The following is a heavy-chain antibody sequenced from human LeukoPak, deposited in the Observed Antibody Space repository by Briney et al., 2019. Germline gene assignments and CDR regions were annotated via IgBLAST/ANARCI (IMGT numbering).Heavy chain of an antibody. J-gene: IGHJ4*02. D-gene: IGHD1-26*01. CDR3: ARHLLVAVIVGEGYFDY. Sequence: PSETLSLTCTVSGGSISSSSYYWGWIRQPPGKGLEWIGSIYYSGSTYYNPSLKSRVTISVDTSKNQFSLKLSSVTAADTAVYYRARHLLVAVIVGEGYFDYWGQGTLVTVSS. CDR2: IYYSGST. V-gene: IGHV4-39*01. CDR1: GGSISSSSYY.